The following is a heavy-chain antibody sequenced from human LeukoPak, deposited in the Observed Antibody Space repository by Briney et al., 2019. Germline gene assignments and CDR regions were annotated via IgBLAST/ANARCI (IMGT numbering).Heavy chain of an antibody. CDR1: GFTYSNYW. D-gene: IGHD6-6*01. V-gene: IGHV3-7*01. CDR3: ARIGYSSSSLDY. CDR2: INQDGTIK. Sequence: PGGSLRLSCAASGFTYSNYWMTWVRQAPGKGLEWVANINQDGTIKYYADSVKGRFASSRENGKNSLYIQMNSLRAEDTALYSCARIGYSSSSLDYWGQGTLVNVHS. J-gene: IGHJ4*02.